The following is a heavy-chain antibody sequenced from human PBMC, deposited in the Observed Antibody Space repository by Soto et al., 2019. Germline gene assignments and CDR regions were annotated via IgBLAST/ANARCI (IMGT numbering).Heavy chain of an antibody. CDR3: AKDGLDELLAYWGGDCYLYYFDY. Sequence: HPGGSLRLSCAASGFTFSSYSMSWVRQAPGKGLEWVSAISGSGVSTYYADSVKGRCTISRDNSKNTLYLQMNSLRAEDTAVYYCAKDGLDELLAYWGGDCYLYYFDYWCQGTLVTVSS. J-gene: IGHJ4*02. D-gene: IGHD2-21*02. V-gene: IGHV3-23*01. CDR2: ISGSGVST. CDR1: GFTFSSYS.